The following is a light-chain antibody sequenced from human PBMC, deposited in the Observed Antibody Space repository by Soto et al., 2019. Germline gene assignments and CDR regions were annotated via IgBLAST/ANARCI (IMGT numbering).Light chain of an antibody. V-gene: IGLV4-69*01. Sequence: PVLTQSPSASASLGASVKLTCTLSSGHSSYAIAWHQQQPEKGPRYLMKLNSDGSHSKGDGIPDRFSGSSSGTERYLTISSLQSEDEADYYCQTWSTGIRVFGGGTKLTVL. CDR3: QTWSTGIRV. J-gene: IGLJ3*02. CDR2: LNSDGSH. CDR1: SGHSSYA.